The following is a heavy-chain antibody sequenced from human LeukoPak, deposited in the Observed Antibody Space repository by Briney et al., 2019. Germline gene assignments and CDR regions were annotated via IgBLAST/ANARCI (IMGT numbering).Heavy chain of an antibody. CDR3: ARDRAARPRAFDI. J-gene: IGHJ3*02. Sequence: GAVKDSCMDCGYTFTGYYMHTVRQAPGQGGGWVGWIYLNRGGTNYAQKSQGRVTMPMDTSVRTAYMQLSRLRSDDTAVYYCARDRAARPRAFDIWAQGTMVTVSS. V-gene: IGHV1-2*02. CDR2: IYLNRGGT. CDR1: GYTFTGYY. D-gene: IGHD6-6*01.